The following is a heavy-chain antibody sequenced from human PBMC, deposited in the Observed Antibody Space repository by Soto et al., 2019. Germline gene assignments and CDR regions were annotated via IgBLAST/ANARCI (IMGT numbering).Heavy chain of an antibody. CDR3: ARKTDVPTGMLDY. J-gene: IGHJ4*02. D-gene: IGHD2-2*01. CDR1: GFTFSTSV. CDR2: IAGKT. Sequence: EVHLLQSGGGLVQPGGSLRLSCAASGFTFSTSVMSWVRQAPGKGLEWVSTIAGKTYYSDSLKGRFTISRDNSQSTLYLQMNSLRAEDTAVYYCARKTDVPTGMLDYWGQGTLVTVSS. V-gene: IGHV3-23*01.